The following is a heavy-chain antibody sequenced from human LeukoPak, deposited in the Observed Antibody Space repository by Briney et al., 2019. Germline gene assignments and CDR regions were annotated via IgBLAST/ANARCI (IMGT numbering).Heavy chain of an antibody. Sequence: NPSETLSLTCTVSGGSISSGGHYWSWIRQHPGKGLEWIGYIYNSEITSYNPSLKTRVTISADTSKNQFSLKLSSVTAADTAVYYCARGRGSGSYYCDYWGQGTLVTVSS. J-gene: IGHJ4*02. D-gene: IGHD3-10*01. CDR2: IYNSEIT. V-gene: IGHV4-31*03. CDR1: GGSISSGGHY. CDR3: ARGRGSGSYYCDY.